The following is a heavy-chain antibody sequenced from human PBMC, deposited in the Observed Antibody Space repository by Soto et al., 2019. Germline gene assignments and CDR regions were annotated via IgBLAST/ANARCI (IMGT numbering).Heavy chain of an antibody. CDR2: INHSGST. V-gene: IGHV4-34*01. CDR3: ARVALRYCSGGSCYRDRGYSYGRLDY. J-gene: IGHJ4*02. D-gene: IGHD2-15*01. CDR1: GGSFSGYY. Sequence: QVQLQQWGAGLLKPSETLSLTCAVYGGSFSGYYWSWIRQPPGKGLEWIGEINHSGSTNYNPSLKSRVTISVDTSKNQFSLKLSSVTAADTAVYYCARVALRYCSGGSCYRDRGYSYGRLDYWGQGTLVTVSS.